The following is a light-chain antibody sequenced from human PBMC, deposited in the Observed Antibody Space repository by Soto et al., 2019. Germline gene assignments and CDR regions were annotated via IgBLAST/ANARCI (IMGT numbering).Light chain of an antibody. J-gene: IGKJ1*01. CDR2: VES. CDR1: QSVKNNY. V-gene: IGKV3-20*01. CDR3: QQYAIFPRT. Sequence: ENVLTQSPDTLSLSPGEEATLSCRASQSVKNNYLAWYRQIPGQPPRLLPYVESSRTTGIPYRFSVRRSGTHFTLTISRLEPEDFTVYYCQQYAIFPRTFGQGTKVDI.